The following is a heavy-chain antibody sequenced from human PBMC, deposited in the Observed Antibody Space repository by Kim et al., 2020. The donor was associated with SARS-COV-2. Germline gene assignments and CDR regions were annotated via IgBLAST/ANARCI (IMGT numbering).Heavy chain of an antibody. V-gene: IGHV1-18*01. J-gene: IGHJ6*02. CDR3: ARYHYYGSGSYYRKTTYYYYGMDV. D-gene: IGHD3-10*01. CDR2: ISAYNGNT. CDR1: GYTFTSYG. Sequence: ASVKVSCKASGYTFTSYGISWVRQAPGQGLEWMGWISAYNGNTNYAQKLQGRVTMTTDTSTSTAYMELRSLRSDDTAVYYCARYHYYGSGSYYRKTTYYYYGMDVWGQGTTVTVSS.